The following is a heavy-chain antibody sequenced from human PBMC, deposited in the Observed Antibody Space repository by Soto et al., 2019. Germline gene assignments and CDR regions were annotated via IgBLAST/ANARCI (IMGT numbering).Heavy chain of an antibody. Sequence: SGPKLGNPTETLTLTCNVSGFSLHNAKMGVSWIRQPPGTAPEWIAHIFSSDEQSYSSSLMRTPTLSKGTSESQVVLIMTTADPAATATYFCARIVGEYGRYYFDSWGPGTLVTVSS. D-gene: IGHD3-16*01. CDR2: IFSSDEQ. CDR1: GFSLHNAKMG. J-gene: IGHJ4*02. CDR3: ARIVGEYGRYYFDS. V-gene: IGHV2-26*01.